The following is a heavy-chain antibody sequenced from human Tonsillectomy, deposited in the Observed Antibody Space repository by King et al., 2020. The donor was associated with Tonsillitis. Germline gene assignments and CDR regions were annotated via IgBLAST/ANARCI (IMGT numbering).Heavy chain of an antibody. D-gene: IGHD2-2*01. CDR3: ARSYCRGTSCYSPFDY. Sequence: VQLVESGGGLVQPGGSLRLSCAASGFTFSSYAMSWVRQAPGKGLEWGSAISGGDGSTYYADSGKGRFTISRDNSKNTLYLQMSSLRVEDTAIYYCARSYCRGTSCYSPFDYWGQGTLVTVSS. CDR2: ISGGDGST. CDR1: GFTFSSYA. V-gene: IGHV3-23*04. J-gene: IGHJ4*02.